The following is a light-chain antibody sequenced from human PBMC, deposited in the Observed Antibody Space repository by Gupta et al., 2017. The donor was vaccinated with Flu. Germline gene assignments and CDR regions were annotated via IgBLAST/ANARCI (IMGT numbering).Light chain of an antibody. Sequence: ALYHRKPGQRPRLLIYNSYTRATDIPARFSGAGSGTGFTLTIHSLRSEGCAFYYCQHYIERAPWTFGPGTKVDLK. V-gene: IGKV3-15*01. CDR2: NSY. CDR3: QHYIERAPWT. J-gene: IGKJ1*01.